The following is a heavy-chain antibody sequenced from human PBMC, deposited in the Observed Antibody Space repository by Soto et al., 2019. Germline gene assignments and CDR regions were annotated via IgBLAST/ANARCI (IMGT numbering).Heavy chain of an antibody. V-gene: IGHV1-18*01. CDR1: GYTFTSYG. Sequence: ASVKVSCKASGYTFTSYGISWVRQAPGQGLEWMGWISAYNGNTNYAQKLQGRVTMTTDKSTSTAYMELRSLRSDDTAGYYAARDSSGYYYYGMDVWGQGTTVTVSS. CDR3: ARDSSGYYYYGMDV. J-gene: IGHJ6*02. CDR2: ISAYNGNT. D-gene: IGHD6-19*01.